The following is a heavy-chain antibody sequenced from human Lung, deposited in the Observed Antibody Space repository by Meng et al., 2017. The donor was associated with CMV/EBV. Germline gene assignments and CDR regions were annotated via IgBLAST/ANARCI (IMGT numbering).Heavy chain of an antibody. CDR2: IYYSGSP. D-gene: IGHD3-10*01. J-gene: IGHJ4*02. CDR3: ARETITRPRNSFDY. CDR1: GGSVSSARYY. V-gene: IGHV4-61*01. Sequence: SGGSVSSARYYWSWIRQPPGKVLEWIGYIYYSGSPNYNPSLTSRVTISLDTSKNQFSLDLTSVTAADTAVYYCARETITRPRNSFDYWGQGTLVTVSS.